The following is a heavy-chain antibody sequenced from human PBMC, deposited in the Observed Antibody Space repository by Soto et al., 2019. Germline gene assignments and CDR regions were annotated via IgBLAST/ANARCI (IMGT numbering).Heavy chain of an antibody. V-gene: IGHV1-3*01. D-gene: IGHD3-22*01. CDR3: ARYFDRGDYYLDY. CDR1: GYTFSSYT. Sequence: QVQFVQSGAEVKKPGASVKVSCKASGYTFSSYTMHWVRQAPGQRLERMGWINAGNGDTKYSQNFQGRITITRDTSATTVYMELSSLRSEDTAVYYCARYFDRGDYYLDYWGQGTLVTVSS. CDR2: INAGNGDT. J-gene: IGHJ4*02.